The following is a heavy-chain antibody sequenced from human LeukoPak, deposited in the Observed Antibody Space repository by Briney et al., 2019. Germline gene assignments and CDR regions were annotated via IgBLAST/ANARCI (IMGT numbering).Heavy chain of an antibody. V-gene: IGHV4-39*02. D-gene: IGHD4-17*01. Sequence: PSETLSLTCTVSGGSIISGSYYWGWIRQPPGKGLEWIGTIYHSGSPYYNPSLKSRVTISGDTSKNQFSLKLSSVTAADTAVYYCAKDYGDYSLAWGQGTLVTVSS. J-gene: IGHJ5*02. CDR1: GGSIISGSYY. CDR3: AKDYGDYSLA. CDR2: IYHSGSP.